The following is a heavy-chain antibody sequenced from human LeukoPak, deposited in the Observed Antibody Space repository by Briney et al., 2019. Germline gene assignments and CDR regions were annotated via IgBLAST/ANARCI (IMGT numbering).Heavy chain of an antibody. CDR3: ASTYSYDGSGYYPFDY. Sequence: GGSLRLSCSASGFSFSSNAMHWVRQAPGQGLEYVSGISSNGRSTDYADSVKGRFTISRDNSKRTLFLQMSSLRPEDTATYYCASTYSYDGSGYYPFDYWGQGTLVTVSS. CDR2: ISSNGRST. D-gene: IGHD3-22*01. CDR1: GFSFSSNA. V-gene: IGHV3-64D*09. J-gene: IGHJ4*02.